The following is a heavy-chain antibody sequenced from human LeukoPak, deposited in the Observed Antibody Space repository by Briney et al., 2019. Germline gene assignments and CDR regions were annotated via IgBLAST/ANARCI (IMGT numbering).Heavy chain of an antibody. CDR2: INPSDGST. J-gene: IGHJ4*02. CDR1: GDSLTKYY. CDR3: APSVRSGGSYYFDY. V-gene: IGHV1-46*01. D-gene: IGHD2-15*01. Sequence: ASVKVPCKASGDSLTKYYIHWVRQAPGQGLEWMGIINPSDGSTTYAQKFQGRVTMTTDTSTSTVNMELSSLRSEDTAVYYCAPSVRSGGSYYFDYWGQGTLVTVSS.